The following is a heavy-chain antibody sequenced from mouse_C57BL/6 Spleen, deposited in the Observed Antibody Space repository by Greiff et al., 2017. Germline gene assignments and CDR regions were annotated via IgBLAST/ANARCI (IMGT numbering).Heavy chain of an antibody. V-gene: IGHV5-17*01. D-gene: IGHD2-2*01. CDR3: ASMVTTGVYYAMDY. CDR2: ISSGSSTI. Sequence: EVKLVESGGGLVKPGGSLKLSCAASGFTFSDYGMHWVRQAPEKGLEWVAYISSGSSTIYYADTVKGRFTISRDNAKNTLFLQMTSLRSEDTAMYYCASMVTTGVYYAMDYWGQGTSVTVSS. CDR1: GFTFSDYG. J-gene: IGHJ4*01.